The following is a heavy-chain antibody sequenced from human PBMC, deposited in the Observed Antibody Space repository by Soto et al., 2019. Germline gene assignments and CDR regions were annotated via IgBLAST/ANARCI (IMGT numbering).Heavy chain of an antibody. J-gene: IGHJ4*02. CDR2: IIPILGIA. CDR1: GGTFSSYT. D-gene: IGHD3-10*01. Sequence: QVQLVQSGAEVKKPGSSVKVSCKASGGTFSSYTISWVRQAPGQGLEWMGRIIPILGIANYAQKFQGRVTITADKSTSTAYMELSSLRSEDTAVYYCAGDSAGLYGSGRGIDYWGQGTLVTVSS. V-gene: IGHV1-69*08. CDR3: AGDSAGLYGSGRGIDY.